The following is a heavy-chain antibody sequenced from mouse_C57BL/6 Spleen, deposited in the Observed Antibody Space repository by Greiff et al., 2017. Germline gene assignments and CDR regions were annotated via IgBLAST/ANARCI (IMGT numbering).Heavy chain of an antibody. CDR2: ISDGGSYT. CDR1: GFTFSSYA. V-gene: IGHV5-4*01. CDR3: ARDPYYSYFDY. Sequence: DVMLVESGGGLVKPGGSLKLSCAASGFTFSSYAMSWVRQTPEKRLEWVATISDGGSYTYYPDNVKGRFTISRDNAKNNLYLQMSHLKSEDTAMYYCARDPYYSYFDYWGQGTTHTVSS. D-gene: IGHD2-12*01. J-gene: IGHJ2*01.